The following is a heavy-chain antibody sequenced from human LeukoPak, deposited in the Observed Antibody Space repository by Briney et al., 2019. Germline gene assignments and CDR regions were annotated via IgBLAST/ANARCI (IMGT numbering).Heavy chain of an antibody. CDR3: AKLLYYYDSSQPY. D-gene: IGHD3-22*01. Sequence: PAESLTLSCDASGFSFSSYGMSWVRQPPGKGLGWVSAISGSGGSTYYADSVKGRFTISRDNSKNTLYLQMNSLSAEDTAVYYGAKLLYYYDSSQPYWGQGTLVTVSS. CDR1: GFSFSSYG. J-gene: IGHJ4*02. V-gene: IGHV3-23*01. CDR2: ISGSGGST.